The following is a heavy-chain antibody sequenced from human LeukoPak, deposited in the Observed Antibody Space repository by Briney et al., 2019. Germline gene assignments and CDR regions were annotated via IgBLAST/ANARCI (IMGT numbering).Heavy chain of an antibody. Sequence: GGSLRLSCAASGFTFDDYAMHWVRHAPGKGLEWVSGIDWNSGSIDYADSVKGRFTISRDNSKNTLYLQMNSLRAEDTAVYYCARDSPGCSSSWYYYWGQGTLVTVSS. J-gene: IGHJ4*02. CDR1: GFTFDDYA. CDR3: ARDSPGCSSSWYYY. CDR2: IDWNSGSI. V-gene: IGHV3-9*01. D-gene: IGHD6-13*01.